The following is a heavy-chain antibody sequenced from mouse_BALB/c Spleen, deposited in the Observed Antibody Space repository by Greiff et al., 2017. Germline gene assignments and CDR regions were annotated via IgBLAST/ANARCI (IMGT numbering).Heavy chain of an antibody. Sequence: VHVKQSGPELVKPGASVKISCKASGYSFTGYFMNWVMQSHGKSLEWIGRINPYNGDTFYNQKFKGKATLTVDKSSSTAHMELRSLASEDSAVYYCARWEDYGDWGQGTLVTVSA. CDR1: GYSFTGYF. CDR2: INPYNGDT. D-gene: IGHD2-4*01. CDR3: ARWEDYGD. V-gene: IGHV1-20*02. J-gene: IGHJ3*01.